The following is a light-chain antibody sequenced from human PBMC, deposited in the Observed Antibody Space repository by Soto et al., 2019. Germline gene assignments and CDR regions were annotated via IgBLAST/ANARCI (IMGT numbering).Light chain of an antibody. V-gene: IGKV3-20*01. CDR1: QSVGSSY. J-gene: IGKJ1*01. CDR3: QQYGSSPPT. Sequence: EIVLTQSPGTLSLSPGERATLSCRASQSVGSSYLAWYQQKPGQAPRLLIYGASSRATGIPDRFSGSGSGTDFTLTISRLEPEDFAVYYCQQYGSSPPTFGQGTRWIS. CDR2: GAS.